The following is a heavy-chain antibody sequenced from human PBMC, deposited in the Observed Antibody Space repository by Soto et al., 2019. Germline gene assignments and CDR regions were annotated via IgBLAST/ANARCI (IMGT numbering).Heavy chain of an antibody. J-gene: IGHJ6*02. V-gene: IGHV1-18*01. Sequence: ASVKVSCKASGYTFTSYGISWVRQAPGQGLEWMGWISAYNGNTNYAQKLQGRVTMTTDTSTSTAYLELRSLRSDDTAVYYCARLTCGPGVSCEQRTRLQYGERNLYYYYGMDVWGQGTTVTVSS. CDR3: ARLTCGPGVSCEQRTRLQYGERNLYYYYGMDV. D-gene: IGHD4-4*01. CDR1: GYTFTSYG. CDR2: ISAYNGNT.